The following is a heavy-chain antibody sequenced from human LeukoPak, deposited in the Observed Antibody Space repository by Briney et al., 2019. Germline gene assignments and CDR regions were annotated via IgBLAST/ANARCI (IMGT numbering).Heavy chain of an antibody. Sequence: KPSETLSLTCTVSGGSISSTGYYWDWIRQPPGKGLEWIGSIYYSETTYYNSSLKSRVTISLNTSKNQFSLRLNSVTAADTAVYYCARQVSDCYYYYIDVWGKGATVTVSS. V-gene: IGHV4-39*01. CDR3: ARQVSDCYYYYIDV. CDR1: GGSISSTGYY. CDR2: IYYSETT. D-gene: IGHD5/OR15-5a*01. J-gene: IGHJ6*03.